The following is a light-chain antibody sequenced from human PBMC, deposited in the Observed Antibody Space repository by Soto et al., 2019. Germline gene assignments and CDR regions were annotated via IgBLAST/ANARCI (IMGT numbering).Light chain of an antibody. CDR2: GAS. CDR3: QQYAGSPRT. CDR1: QSVSSN. Sequence: EIVMTQSPATLSVSPGERATLSCRASQSVSSNLAWYQQKPGQAPRLLIYGASTRVAGFPARFSGSGSGTEFTLTISSLQSEDFAVYYCQQYAGSPRTFGQGTEVGIK. J-gene: IGKJ1*01. V-gene: IGKV3-15*01.